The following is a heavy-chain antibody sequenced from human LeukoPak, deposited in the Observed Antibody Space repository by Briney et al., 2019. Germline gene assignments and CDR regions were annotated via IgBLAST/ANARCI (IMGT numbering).Heavy chain of an antibody. CDR1: GGSISSSSYY. V-gene: IGHV4-39*01. Sequence: SETLSLTCTVSGGSISSSSYYWGWIRQPPGKGLEWIGSIYYSGSTYYNPSLKSRVTISVDTSKNQFSLKLSSVTAADTAVYYCARLQLDEYYYDGSGYYSPFDYWGQGTLVTVSS. D-gene: IGHD3-22*01. J-gene: IGHJ4*02. CDR2: IYYSGST. CDR3: ARLQLDEYYYDGSGYYSPFDY.